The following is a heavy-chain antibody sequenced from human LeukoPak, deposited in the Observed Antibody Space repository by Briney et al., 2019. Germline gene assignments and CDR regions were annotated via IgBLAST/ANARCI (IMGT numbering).Heavy chain of an antibody. V-gene: IGHV3-30*02. Sequence: GGSLRLSCAASGFTFSSYGMHWVRQAPGKGLEWVPFIRYDGSNKYYADSVKGRFTISRDNAKNSLYLQMNSLRAEDTAVYYCARDVLGVAAAGTNYYYYMDVWGKGTTVTVSS. CDR3: ARDVLGVAAAGTNYYYYMDV. D-gene: IGHD6-13*01. J-gene: IGHJ6*03. CDR1: GFTFSSYG. CDR2: IRYDGSNK.